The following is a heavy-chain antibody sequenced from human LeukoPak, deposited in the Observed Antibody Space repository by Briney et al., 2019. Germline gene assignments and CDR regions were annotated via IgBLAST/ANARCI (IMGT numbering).Heavy chain of an antibody. CDR3: ARQTFGVVDY. CDR1: GGSISSYY. V-gene: IGHV4-59*08. D-gene: IGHD3-3*01. J-gene: IGHJ4*02. Sequence: PSETLSLACTVSGGSISSYYWSWIRQPPGKGLEWIGYIYYSGSTNYNPSLKSRVTISVDTSKNQFSLKLSSVTAADTAVYYCARQTFGVVDYWGRGTLVTVSS. CDR2: IYYSGST.